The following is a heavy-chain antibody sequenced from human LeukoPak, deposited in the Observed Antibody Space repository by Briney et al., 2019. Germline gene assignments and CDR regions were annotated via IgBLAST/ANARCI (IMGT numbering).Heavy chain of an antibody. V-gene: IGHV1-2*02. CDR3: ARPRIESGGYYYGH. CDR1: GYTFSAYY. Sequence: GASVKVSCKASGYTFSAYYIHWVRQAPGQGLEWVGWINPTNGATTYAEKFQGRVTMTTDTSTNTVYMELRWLTSDDTAVYLCARPRIESGGYYYGHWGQGTLVTVSS. CDR2: INPTNGAT. D-gene: IGHD3-22*01. J-gene: IGHJ4*02.